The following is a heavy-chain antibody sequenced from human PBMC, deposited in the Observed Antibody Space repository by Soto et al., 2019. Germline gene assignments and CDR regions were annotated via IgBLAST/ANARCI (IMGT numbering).Heavy chain of an antibody. CDR3: ARERQVGPSSGRFDP. V-gene: IGHV4-38-2*01. CDR2: IHYSGYT. J-gene: IGHJ5*02. CDR1: GYSISSGYY. Sequence: SETLSLTCAVSGYSISSGYYWGCIRQPPGKGLEWIGSIHYSGYTYYNPSLKSRATMSVDTSNNQFSLEVRSVTAADTGVYYCARERQVGPSSGRFDPWGQGTLVTVSS.